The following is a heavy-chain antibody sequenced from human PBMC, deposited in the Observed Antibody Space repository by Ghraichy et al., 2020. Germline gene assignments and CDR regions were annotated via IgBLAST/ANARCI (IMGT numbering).Heavy chain of an antibody. Sequence: GGSLRLSCAASGFIFSNYGMHWVRQAPGKGLDWVAVISNDGSYKYYVDSVKGRFTISRDNSKNTLYLQMNSLRVEDTAVYYCAKDLHTGSPSWFDPRGQGTLVTVSS. J-gene: IGHJ5*02. CDR1: GFIFSNYG. CDR3: AKDLHTGSPSWFDP. D-gene: IGHD1-26*01. V-gene: IGHV3-30*18. CDR2: ISNDGSYK.